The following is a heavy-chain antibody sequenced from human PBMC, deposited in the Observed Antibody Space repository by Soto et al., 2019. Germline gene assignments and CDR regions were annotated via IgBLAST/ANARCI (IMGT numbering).Heavy chain of an antibody. D-gene: IGHD2-8*01. CDR1: GFTFSNYG. Sequence: EVQLLESGGGLVQPGGSLRLSCAASGFTFSNYGMTWVRXXPGXXLXWVSAISISGGITYYADSVKGRFTISRDNSKNTVYLQMNSLRAXDTAVXXCAXXPXXXXXGXQDYWGPGTLVTVSS. V-gene: IGHV3-23*01. CDR2: ISISGGIT. CDR3: AXXPXXXXXGXQDY. J-gene: IGHJ4*02.